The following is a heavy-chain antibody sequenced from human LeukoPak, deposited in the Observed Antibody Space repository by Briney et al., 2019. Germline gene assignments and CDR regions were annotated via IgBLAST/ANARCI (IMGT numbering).Heavy chain of an antibody. D-gene: IGHD2-15*01. CDR3: ARQTSDGLLEY. V-gene: IGHV4-39*01. J-gene: IGHJ4*02. Sequence: SETLSLTCTVSGGSISSNDYYCGWIRQPPGKGLEWIGTIFYRGSTFYNPSLMSRVIISVDTSKNQFSLKLSSVTAADTAVYYCARQTSDGLLEYWGQGSLVTVSS. CDR2: IFYRGST. CDR1: GGSISSNDYY.